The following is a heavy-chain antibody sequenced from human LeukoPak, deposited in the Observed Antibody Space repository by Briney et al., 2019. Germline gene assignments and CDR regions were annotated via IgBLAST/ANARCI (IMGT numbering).Heavy chain of an antibody. CDR2: IWYDGSNK. CDR3: AKDLERGLFDY. Sequence: GGSLRLSCAASGFTFSSYGMHWVRQAPGKGLEWVAVIWYDGSNKYYADSVKGRFTISRDNSKNTLYLQMNSLRAEGTAVYYCAKDLERGLFDYWGQGTLVTVSS. J-gene: IGHJ4*02. D-gene: IGHD3-3*01. V-gene: IGHV3-33*06. CDR1: GFTFSSYG.